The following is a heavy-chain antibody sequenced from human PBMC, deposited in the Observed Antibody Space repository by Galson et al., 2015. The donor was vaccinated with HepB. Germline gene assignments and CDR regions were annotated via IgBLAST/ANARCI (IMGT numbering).Heavy chain of an antibody. D-gene: IGHD4-17*01. V-gene: IGHV3-30*04. CDR2: ISYDGSNK. CDR1: GFTFSNYA. Sequence: LRLSCAASGFTFSNYAMNWVRQAPGKGLEWVAVISYDGSNKYYVDSVKGRFTISRDNPKNTLFLQMDSLRTEDTAIYYCARSTLLTTLNPWGQGTLVTVSS. J-gene: IGHJ5*02. CDR3: ARSTLLTTLNP.